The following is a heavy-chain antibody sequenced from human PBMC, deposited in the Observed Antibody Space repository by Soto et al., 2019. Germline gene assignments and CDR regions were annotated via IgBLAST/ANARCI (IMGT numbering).Heavy chain of an antibody. V-gene: IGHV4-39*01. CDR2: IYYSGNT. D-gene: IGHD3-9*01. CDR1: GGSVSSSNYY. J-gene: IGHJ4*02. CDR3: ARLEGLATISYYFDF. Sequence: QLQLQESGPGLVKPSETLSLTCIVSGGSVSSSNYYWGWVRQSPGKGLEWIGSIYYSGNTYYNPSLESRVTISVDKSNNEFSLKVIPVTAADTAVYYCARLEGLATISYYFDFWGQGSLVTVSS.